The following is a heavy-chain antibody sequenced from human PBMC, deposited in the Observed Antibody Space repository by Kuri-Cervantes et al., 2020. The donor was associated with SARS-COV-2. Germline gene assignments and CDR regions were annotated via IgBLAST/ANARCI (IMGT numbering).Heavy chain of an antibody. CDR1: GDSVRISSFY. Sequence: SETLSLTCTVSGDSVRISSFYWAWIPQPPGKGPQWVGSVAYTGRTYHNPSLRSRLSISIDTSKNQFSLRLTSVTAADTALYYCSRLASNWACLPFDFWGQGIPVTVSS. D-gene: IGHD7-27*01. V-gene: IGHV4-39*01. J-gene: IGHJ4*02. CDR3: SRLASNWACLPFDF. CDR2: VAYTGRT.